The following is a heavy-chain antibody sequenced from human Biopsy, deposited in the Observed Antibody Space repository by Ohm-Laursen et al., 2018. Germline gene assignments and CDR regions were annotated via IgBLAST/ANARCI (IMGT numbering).Heavy chain of an antibody. CDR3: ALQSVAQMKNFDY. J-gene: IGHJ4*02. V-gene: IGHV1-46*01. CDR2: INPSGSTT. Sequence: ASVKVSCKASGYSFTSYYMHWVRQAPGQGLEWMGMINPSGSTTSYPQIFQGRVTMTRDTSKSTVYMELSRLRSDDTAVYYCALQSVAQMKNFDYWGQGTLVTGSS. CDR1: GYSFTSYY. D-gene: IGHD6-19*01.